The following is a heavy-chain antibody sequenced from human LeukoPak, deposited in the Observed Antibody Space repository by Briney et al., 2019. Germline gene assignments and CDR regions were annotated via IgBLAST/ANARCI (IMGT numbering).Heavy chain of an antibody. CDR3: ASSTYGWGNRWVSGYYYYGMDV. Sequence: ASVKVSCKASGYTFTGYYMHWVRQAPGQGLEWMGWINPNSGGTNYAQKFQGRVTMTRDTSISTAYMELSRLRSDDTAVYYCASSTYGWGNRWVSGYYYYGMDVWGQGTTVTVSS. CDR1: GYTFTGYY. CDR2: INPNSGGT. J-gene: IGHJ6*02. V-gene: IGHV1-2*02. D-gene: IGHD3-10*01.